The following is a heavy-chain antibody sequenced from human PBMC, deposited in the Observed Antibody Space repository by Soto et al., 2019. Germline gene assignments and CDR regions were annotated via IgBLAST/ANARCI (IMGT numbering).Heavy chain of an antibody. J-gene: IGHJ4*02. Sequence: HVQLVQSGGELKKPGASVKVSCNTSGYTFNTYFITWVRQAPGQGLEWMGWISPHNGNTNDAEKFQGRVTMTTDTITKTAYMELRNLRFDDTAVYYCAGDTRNSFDYWGQGTLVTVSS. V-gene: IGHV1-18*01. CDR3: AGDTRNSFDY. D-gene: IGHD2-2*01. CDR1: GYTFNTYF. CDR2: ISPHNGNT.